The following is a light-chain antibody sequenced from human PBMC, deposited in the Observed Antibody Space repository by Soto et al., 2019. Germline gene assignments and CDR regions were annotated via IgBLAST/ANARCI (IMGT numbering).Light chain of an antibody. Sequence: IQLTQSPSSLSASVGDRVTITCRAGQDMGSAFAWYEQRPGKAPKLLLYDASNLEAGVPSRFSGSGSGTDFTLTITSLRPEDFATYYCQQFNGFPLTFGGGTKVQIK. CDR1: QDMGSA. J-gene: IGKJ4*01. CDR2: DAS. V-gene: IGKV1-13*02. CDR3: QQFNGFPLT.